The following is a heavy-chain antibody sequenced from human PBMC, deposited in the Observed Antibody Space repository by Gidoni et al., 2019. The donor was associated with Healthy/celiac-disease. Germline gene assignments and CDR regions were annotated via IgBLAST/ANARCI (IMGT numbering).Heavy chain of an antibody. CDR3: ARRGSGYYFDY. J-gene: IGHJ4*02. CDR1: GYSFTIYW. V-gene: IGHV5-51*03. D-gene: IGHD3-10*01. Sequence: ELQLVQSGAEVKKPRVSLKISCMGSGYSFTIYWSGWVSQMPGKGLEWVGIIYPGDSETRYSPSFQGQVTISADKSISTAYLQWSSLKASDTAMYYCARRGSGYYFDYWGQGTLVTVSS. CDR2: IYPGDSET.